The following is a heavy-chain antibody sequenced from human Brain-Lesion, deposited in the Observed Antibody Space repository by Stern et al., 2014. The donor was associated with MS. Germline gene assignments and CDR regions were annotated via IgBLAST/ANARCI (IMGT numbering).Heavy chain of an antibody. CDR3: ATLSPGAGGNYYRHFDY. J-gene: IGHJ4*02. V-gene: IGHV1-24*01. D-gene: IGHD1-26*01. CDR2: FDPEDGET. CDR1: GYTPTEFS. Sequence: QVQLVQSGAEVKKPGASVQVSCKVSGYTPTEFSMHWVRQAPRKGLEGMGGFDPEDGETLYAQKFQGRVTMTEDTATDTAYMELSSLRSEDTAVYYCATLSPGAGGNYYRHFDYWGQGTLVTVSS.